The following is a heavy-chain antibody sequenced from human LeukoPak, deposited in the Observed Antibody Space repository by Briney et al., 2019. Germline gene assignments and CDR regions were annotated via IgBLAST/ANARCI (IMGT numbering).Heavy chain of an antibody. V-gene: IGHV3-9*01. CDR1: GFTFDDHA. Sequence: GGSLRLSCAASGFTFDDHAMHWVRQAPGEGLEWVSGISWNSGSIGYADSVKGRFTISRDNAKNSLYLQMNSLRAEDTALYYCAKVIYSSGWHRFDYWGQGTLVTVSS. CDR3: AKVIYSSGWHRFDY. CDR2: ISWNSGSI. D-gene: IGHD6-19*01. J-gene: IGHJ4*02.